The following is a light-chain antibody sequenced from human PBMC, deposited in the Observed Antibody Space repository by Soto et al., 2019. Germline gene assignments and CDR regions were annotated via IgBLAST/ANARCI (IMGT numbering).Light chain of an antibody. J-gene: IGKJ1*01. CDR3: QQYDKSPRT. CDR1: QSVGSAY. CDR2: SAS. Sequence: EIVLTQSPGTLSLSPGERATLSFRASQSVGSAYLTWYQQKLGQAPRLLIYSASTRATGIPDRFSGSGSGTDFTLTISRLEPEDFAVYFCQQYDKSPRTFGQGTKVEIK. V-gene: IGKV3-20*01.